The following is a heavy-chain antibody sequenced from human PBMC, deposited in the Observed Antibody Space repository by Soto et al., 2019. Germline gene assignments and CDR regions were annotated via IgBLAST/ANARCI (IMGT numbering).Heavy chain of an antibody. CDR2: ISSGGDTT. CDR1: GFTFNNYA. J-gene: IGHJ6*04. D-gene: IGHD3-10*01. CDR3: SKGRGGSGSLSPRVDV. Sequence: EVQLLESGGGLVQPGGSLRLSCAASGFTFNNYAMTWVRQAPGKGLEWVSAISSGGDTTSYADSVKGRFTVSRDGSKNTLYLHMSILRAEDEALYFCSKGRGGSGSLSPRVDVWGKGTMVTVSS. V-gene: IGHV3-23*01.